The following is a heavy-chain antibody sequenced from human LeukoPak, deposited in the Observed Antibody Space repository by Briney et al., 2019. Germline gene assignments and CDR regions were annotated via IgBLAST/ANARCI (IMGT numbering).Heavy chain of an antibody. Sequence: GGSLRLSCATSEFIFTSYEMHWVRQTPGKGLEYVPGISSNGVSTYYAISVKGRFTISRDNSKNTLSLQMGSLKSEDMAVYYCARSTEGTAHFDYWGQGTLVTVSS. CDR1: EFIFTSYE. V-gene: IGHV3-64*01. CDR2: ISSNGVST. D-gene: IGHD1-7*01. J-gene: IGHJ4*02. CDR3: ARSTEGTAHFDY.